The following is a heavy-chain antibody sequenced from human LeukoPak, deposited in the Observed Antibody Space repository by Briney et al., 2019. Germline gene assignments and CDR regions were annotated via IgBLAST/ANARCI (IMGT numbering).Heavy chain of an antibody. CDR1: GFTFSTYP. CDR2: ICAGEIST. CDR3: AKYIVVDATRTFDY. J-gene: IGHJ4*02. D-gene: IGHD2-2*01. Sequence: GGSLRLSCGASGFTFSTYPMTWVRQAPGKGLEWVSSICAGEISTYYADSVKGRFVISRDNSKNTLYLQMSSLRDDDRAVYYCAKYIVVDATRTFDYWGQGTLVTVSS. V-gene: IGHV3-23*01.